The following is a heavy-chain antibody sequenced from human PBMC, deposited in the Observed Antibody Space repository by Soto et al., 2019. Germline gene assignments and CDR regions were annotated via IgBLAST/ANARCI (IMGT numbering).Heavy chain of an antibody. CDR2: ISGSGDRT. CDR3: PKQIFKWELYAFDI. V-gene: IGHV3-23*01. J-gene: IGHJ3*02. D-gene: IGHD1-26*01. CDR1: GFTFRSYA. Sequence: GGSLRLSCGASGFTFRSYAMSWVRQTPGKGLEWVAGISGSGDRTYYADSVKGRFNISRDNSKNTVDLQLSSLRVEDTAVYFCPKQIFKWELYAFDIWGQGTMVTVSS.